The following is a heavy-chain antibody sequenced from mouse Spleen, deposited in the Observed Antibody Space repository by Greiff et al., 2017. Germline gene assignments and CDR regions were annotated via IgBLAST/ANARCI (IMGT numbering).Heavy chain of an antibody. Sequence: QVQLKQPGAELVRPGTSVKLSCKASGYTFTSYWMHWVKQRPGQGLEWIGVIDPSDSYTNYNQKFKGKATLTVDTSSSTAYMQLSSLTSEDSAVYYCARRDGYYPYWYFDVWGTGTTVTVSS. J-gene: IGHJ1*03. D-gene: IGHD2-3*01. CDR3: ARRDGYYPYWYFDV. V-gene: IGHV1-59*01. CDR2: IDPSDSYT. CDR1: GYTFTSYW.